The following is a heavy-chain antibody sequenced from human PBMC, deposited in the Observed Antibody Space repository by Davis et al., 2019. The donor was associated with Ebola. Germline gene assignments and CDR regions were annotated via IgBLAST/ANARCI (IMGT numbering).Heavy chain of an antibody. CDR2: IKSKIYGGTT. V-gene: IGHV3-15*01. D-gene: IGHD3-10*01. J-gene: IGHJ4*02. CDR1: GFTFSNAW. Sequence: GESLKISCAASGFTFSNAWMSWVRQAPGKGLEWLGRIKSKIYGGTTDYAAPVKGRFTISRDDSKDVLYLQLNNLKTEDTAVYYCTTVHKYGSVSYYEGHYWGQGTLVTVSS. CDR3: TTVHKYGSVSYYEGHY.